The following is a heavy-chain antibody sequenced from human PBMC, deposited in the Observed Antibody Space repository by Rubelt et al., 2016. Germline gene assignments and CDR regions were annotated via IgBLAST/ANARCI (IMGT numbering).Heavy chain of an antibody. D-gene: IGHD3-16*01. V-gene: IGHV1-69*09. CDR1: GYTFTSYA. CDR2: IIPILGIA. CDR3: ASLSALGLVGY. J-gene: IGHJ4*02. Sequence: QVQLVQSGSELKKPGASVKVSCKASGYTFTSYAMNWVRQAPGQGLEWMGRIIPILGIANYARKFQGRVTITADKSTSTAYVELSSLRSEDTAVDYCASLSALGLVGYWGQGTLVTVSS.